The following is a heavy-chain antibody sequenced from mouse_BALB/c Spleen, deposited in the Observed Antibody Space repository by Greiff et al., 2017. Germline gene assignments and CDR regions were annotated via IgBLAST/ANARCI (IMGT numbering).Heavy chain of an antibody. J-gene: IGHJ4*01. CDR3: ARTGLRRVGSYYAMDY. V-gene: IGHV5-12-1*01. CDR1: GFAFSSYD. D-gene: IGHD2-4*01. Sequence: EVMLVESGGGLVKPGGSLKLSCAASGFAFSSYDMSWVRQTPEKRLEWVAYISSGGGSTYYPDTVKGRFTISRDNAKNTLYLQMSSLKSEDTAMYYCARTGLRRVGSYYAMDYWGQGTSVTVSS. CDR2: ISSGGGST.